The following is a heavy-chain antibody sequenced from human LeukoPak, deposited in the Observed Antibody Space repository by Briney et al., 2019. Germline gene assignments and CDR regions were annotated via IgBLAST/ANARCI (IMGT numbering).Heavy chain of an antibody. V-gene: IGHV4-61*01. CDR3: ARESNNWNALDY. CDR1: GGSVSSGSYY. D-gene: IGHD1-20*01. J-gene: IGHJ4*02. Sequence: SETLSLTCTVSGGSVSSGSYYWSWIRQPPGKGLEWIGYIYYSGSTNYNPSLKSRVTISVDTSKNQFSLKLSSVTAADTAVYYCARESNNWNALDYWGQGTLVTVSS. CDR2: IYYSGST.